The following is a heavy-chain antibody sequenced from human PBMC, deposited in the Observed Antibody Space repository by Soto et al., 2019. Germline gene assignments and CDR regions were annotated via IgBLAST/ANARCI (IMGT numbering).Heavy chain of an antibody. Sequence: GGSLRLSCAASGFTFSSYEMNWVRQAPGKGLEWVSYISSSGSTIYYADSVKGRFTISRDNAKNSLYLQMNSLRAEDTAVYYCARDMDVGYSSSWYGYFDLWGRGTLVTV. CDR3: ARDMDVGYSSSWYGYFDL. D-gene: IGHD6-13*01. V-gene: IGHV3-48*03. CDR2: ISSSGSTI. J-gene: IGHJ2*01. CDR1: GFTFSSYE.